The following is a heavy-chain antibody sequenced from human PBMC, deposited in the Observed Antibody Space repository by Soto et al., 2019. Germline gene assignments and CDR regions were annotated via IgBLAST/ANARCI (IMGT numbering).Heavy chain of an antibody. Sequence: LRLSCAASGFTFSSYAMSWVRQAPGKGLEWVSAISGSGGSTYYADSVKGRFTISRDNSKNTLYLQMNSLRAEDTAVYYCAKAPYSSSANWFDPWGQGTLVTVSS. D-gene: IGHD6-6*01. J-gene: IGHJ5*02. CDR1: GFTFSSYA. CDR2: ISGSGGST. V-gene: IGHV3-23*01. CDR3: AKAPYSSSANWFDP.